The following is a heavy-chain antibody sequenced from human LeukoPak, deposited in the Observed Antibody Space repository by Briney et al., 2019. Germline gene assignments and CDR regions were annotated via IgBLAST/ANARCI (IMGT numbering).Heavy chain of an antibody. CDR1: GGTFSSYA. CDR3: ARERVLGWYYFDY. CDR2: IIPIFGTA. V-gene: IGHV1-69*13. J-gene: IGHJ4*02. Sequence: SVKVSCKASGGTFSSYAISWVRQAPGQGLEWMGGIIPIFGTANYAQKFQGRVTITADESTSTAYMELSSLRSEDTAVYYRARERVLGWYYFDYWGQGTLVTVSS. D-gene: IGHD6-19*01.